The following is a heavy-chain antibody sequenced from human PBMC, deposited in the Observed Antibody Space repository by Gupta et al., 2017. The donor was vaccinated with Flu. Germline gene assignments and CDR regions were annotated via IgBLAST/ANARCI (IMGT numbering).Heavy chain of an antibody. CDR3: ARRTYYDFWSGQIDAFDI. CDR2: MNPNSGNT. CDR1: GYTFTSHD. Sequence: QVQLVQSGAEVKKPGASVTVSCKASGYTFTSHDINWVRQATGQGLEWMGWMNPNSGNTGYAGKFQGRVTMTRNTSISTAYMELSSLTSEDTAVYYCARRTYYDFWSGQIDAFDIWGQGTKVTVSS. V-gene: IGHV1-8*01. J-gene: IGHJ3*02. D-gene: IGHD3-3*01.